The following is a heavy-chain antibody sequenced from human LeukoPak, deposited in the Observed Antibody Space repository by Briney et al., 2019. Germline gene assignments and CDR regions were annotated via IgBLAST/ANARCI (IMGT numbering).Heavy chain of an antibody. CDR3: ARDSSGWYQFGDY. CDR1: AFTFSSYW. CDR2: IKQDGSEK. J-gene: IGHJ4*02. D-gene: IGHD6-19*01. Sequence: GGSLRLSCAASAFTFSSYWMSWVRQAPGKGLEWVANIKQDGSEKYYGDSVKGRSTISRDNAKNSLYLQMNSLRAEDTAVYYCARDSSGWYQFGDYWGQGTLVTVSS. V-gene: IGHV3-7*01.